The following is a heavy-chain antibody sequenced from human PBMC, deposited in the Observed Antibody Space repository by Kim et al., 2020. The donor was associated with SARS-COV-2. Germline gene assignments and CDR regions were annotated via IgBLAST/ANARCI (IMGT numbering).Heavy chain of an antibody. Sequence: SVKVSCKASGGTFSSYAISWVRQAPGQGLEWMGGIIPIFGTANYAQKFQGRVTITADESTSTAYMELSSLRSEDTAVYYCAHTIMVRGVPGADAFDIWGQGTMVTVSS. CDR3: AHTIMVRGVPGADAFDI. V-gene: IGHV1-69*13. J-gene: IGHJ3*02. D-gene: IGHD3-10*01. CDR1: GGTFSSYA. CDR2: IIPIFGTA.